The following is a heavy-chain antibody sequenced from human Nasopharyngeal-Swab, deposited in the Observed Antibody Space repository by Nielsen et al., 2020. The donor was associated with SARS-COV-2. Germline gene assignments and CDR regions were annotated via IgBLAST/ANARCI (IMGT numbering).Heavy chain of an antibody. J-gene: IGHJ6*02. CDR1: GFTFSSYA. D-gene: IGHD3-16*01. V-gene: IGHV3-30*04. CDR3: ARSAGGGYYYGMDV. CDR2: ISYDGSNK. Sequence: GGSLRLSCAASGFTFSSYAMHWVRQAPGKGLEWAAVISYDGSNKYYADSVKGRFTISRDNSKNTLYLQMNSLRAEDTAVYYCARSAGGGYYYGMDVWGQGTTVTVSS.